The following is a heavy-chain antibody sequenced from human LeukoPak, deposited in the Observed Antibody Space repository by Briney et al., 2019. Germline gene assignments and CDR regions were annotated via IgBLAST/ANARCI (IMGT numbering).Heavy chain of an antibody. CDR2: ISYDGSNK. CDR3: AKKGYAGSGTYSYYFDY. J-gene: IGHJ4*02. V-gene: IGHV3-30-3*02. CDR1: GFTFSSYA. D-gene: IGHD3-10*01. Sequence: GGSLRLSCAASGFTFSSYAVHWVRQAPGKGLEWVAVISYDGSNKYYADSVKGRITISRDNSKNTLYLQMNSLRAEDTAVYYCAKKGYAGSGTYSYYFDYWGQGTLVTVFS.